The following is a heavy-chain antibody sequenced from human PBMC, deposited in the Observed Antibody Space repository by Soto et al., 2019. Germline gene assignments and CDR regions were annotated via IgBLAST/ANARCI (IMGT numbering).Heavy chain of an antibody. D-gene: IGHD1-1*01. CDR2: ISYDGSNK. CDR1: GFTFSSYG. CDR3: AKEAPHGTGTAGTRYYYYYMDV. Sequence: GGSLRLSCAASGFTFSSYGMHWVRQAPGKGLEWVAVISYDGSNKYYADSVKGRFTISRDNSKNTLYLQMNSLRAEDTAVYYCAKEAPHGTGTAGTRYYYYYMDVWGKGTTVTVSS. J-gene: IGHJ6*03. V-gene: IGHV3-30*18.